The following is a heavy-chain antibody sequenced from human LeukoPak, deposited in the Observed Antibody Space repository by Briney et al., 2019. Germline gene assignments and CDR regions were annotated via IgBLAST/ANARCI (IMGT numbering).Heavy chain of an antibody. D-gene: IGHD3-22*01. V-gene: IGHV4-34*01. J-gene: IGHJ4*02. Sequence: TSETLSLTCAVYGGSFSGYYWSWIRQPPGKGLEWIGEINHSGSTNYNPSLKSRVTISVDTSKNQISLKLSSVTAADTAVYYCARARGSSGYYYETDYWGQGTLVTVSS. CDR3: ARARGSSGYYYETDY. CDR1: GGSFSGYY. CDR2: INHSGST.